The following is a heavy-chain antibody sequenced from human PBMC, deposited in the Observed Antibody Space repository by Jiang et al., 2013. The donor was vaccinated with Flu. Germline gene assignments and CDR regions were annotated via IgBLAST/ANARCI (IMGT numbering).Heavy chain of an antibody. CDR3: ARARSVDGETVDN. D-gene: IGHD3-9*01. J-gene: IGHJ4*02. CDR1: GDSISSGGFY. Sequence: QLVESGPGLVKPSQTLSLICTVSGDSISSGGFYWNWIRQHPGKGLEWLGNVYHSGTTYYNPSLKSRITISVDTSKNHFSLRLSSVTAADTAVYFCARARSVDGETVDNWGQGTLGHRLL. V-gene: IGHV4-31*03. CDR2: VYHSGTT.